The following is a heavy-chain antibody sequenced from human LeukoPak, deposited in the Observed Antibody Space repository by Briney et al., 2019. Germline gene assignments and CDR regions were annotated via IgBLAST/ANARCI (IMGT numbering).Heavy chain of an antibody. CDR2: ISGTDGTV. V-gene: IGHV3-48*01. Sequence: GGSLRLSCAASGFTFSNYNMNWLRQAPGKGLEWVSYISGTDGTVSYADSVKGRFTIYRDNAKNSLYLQMNSLRAEDTAVYYCARDKRYCSGAVCYDWEYSYYIDVWGKGTTVTVSS. J-gene: IGHJ6*04. D-gene: IGHD2-15*01. CDR1: GFTFSNYN. CDR3: ARDKRYCSGAVCYDWEYSYYIDV.